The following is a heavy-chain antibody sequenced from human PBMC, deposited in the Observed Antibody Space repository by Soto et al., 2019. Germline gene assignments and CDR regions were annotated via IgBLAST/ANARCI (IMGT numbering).Heavy chain of an antibody. CDR1: GYTFTGYY. CDR2: VNPNSGGT. CDR3: ARASRDCSSTGCYRYYYYGMDV. V-gene: IGHV1-2*02. D-gene: IGHD2-2*01. Sequence: ASVKVSCKDSGYTFTGYYMHWVRQAPGQGRVWVGWVNPNSGGTNYAQKCPGRVTMTRDTSISTAYMDLSRLRSDDKAVYYCARASRDCSSTGCYRYYYYGMDVWGQGTTVTVSS. J-gene: IGHJ6*02.